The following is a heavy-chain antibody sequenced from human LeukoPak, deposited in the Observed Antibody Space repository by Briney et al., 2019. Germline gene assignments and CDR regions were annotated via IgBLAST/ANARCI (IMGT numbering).Heavy chain of an antibody. CDR1: GGSISTYY. J-gene: IGHJ6*03. CDR2: IYYSGST. D-gene: IGHD1-26*01. CDR3: ARAVGATAPPGYYYYYYMDV. V-gene: IGHV4-59*01. Sequence: PSETLSLTCTVSGGSISTYYWSWIRQPPGKGLEWIGFIYYSGSTNYNPSLKSRVTISVDTSKNQFSLRLNSVTAADTAVYYCARAVGATAPPGYYYYYYMDVWGKGTMVTVSS.